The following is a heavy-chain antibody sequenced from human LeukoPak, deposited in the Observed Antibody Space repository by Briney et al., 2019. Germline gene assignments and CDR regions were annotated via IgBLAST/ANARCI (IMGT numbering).Heavy chain of an antibody. CDR2: INEDGGIT. V-gene: IGHV3-74*01. CDR3: GRDLGGRSGY. J-gene: IGHJ4*02. D-gene: IGHD1-26*01. Sequence: TGGSLRLSCAVSGFTFRTYWMHWVRQVPGEGLVWVSRINEDGGITNYADSVKGRFSIPRDNAKNTLYLQMNSLRAEDTAVYYCGRDLGGRSGYWGQGTLVTVSS. CDR1: GFTFRTYW.